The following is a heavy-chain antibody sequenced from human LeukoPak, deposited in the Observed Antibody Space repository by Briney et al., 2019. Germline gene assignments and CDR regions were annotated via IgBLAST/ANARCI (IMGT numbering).Heavy chain of an antibody. D-gene: IGHD3-10*01. Sequence: GGSLRLSCAASGFTFSSYSMNWVRQAPGKGPEWVSVIYSGGSTYYADSVKGRFTISRDNSKNTLYLQMNSLRAEDTAVYYCASIYGSGRTFDIWGQGTMVTVSS. CDR3: ASIYGSGRTFDI. CDR1: GFTFSSYS. J-gene: IGHJ3*02. V-gene: IGHV3-66*01. CDR2: IYSGGST.